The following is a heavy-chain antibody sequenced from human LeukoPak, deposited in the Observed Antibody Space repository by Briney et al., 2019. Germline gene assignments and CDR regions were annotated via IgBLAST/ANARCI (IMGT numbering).Heavy chain of an antibody. CDR3: ATRPPYCSSTSCYQYDY. D-gene: IGHD2-2*01. V-gene: IGHV1-69*05. Sequence: SVKVSCKASGGTFSSSAISWVRQAPEQGLEWMGGIIPIFGTANYAQKFQGGVTITTDESTSTAYMELSSLRSDDTAVYYCATRPPYCSSTSCYQYDYWGQGTLVTVSS. CDR1: GGTFSSSA. J-gene: IGHJ4*02. CDR2: IIPIFGTA.